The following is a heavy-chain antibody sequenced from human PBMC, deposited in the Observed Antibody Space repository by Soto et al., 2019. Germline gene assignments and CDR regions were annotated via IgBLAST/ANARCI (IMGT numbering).Heavy chain of an antibody. D-gene: IGHD3-10*01. J-gene: IGHJ5*02. V-gene: IGHV5-51*01. Sequence: GESLKISCKGSGYSFTSYWIGWVRQMPGKGLEWVGIIYPGDSDTRYSPSFQGQVTISADKSISTAYLQWSSLKASDTAMYYCARLTMVRGTANWFDPWGQGTLVTVSS. CDR1: GYSFTSYW. CDR2: IYPGDSDT. CDR3: ARLTMVRGTANWFDP.